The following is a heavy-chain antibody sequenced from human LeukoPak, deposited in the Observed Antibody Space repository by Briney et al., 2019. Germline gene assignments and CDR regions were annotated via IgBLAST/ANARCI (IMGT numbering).Heavy chain of an antibody. CDR1: NGSISRHY. Sequence: PSETLSLTCTVSNGSISRHYWSWIRQPPGKTLEWIGYVYFTGTTNYNSALKNRLNILIDTSKNQFSLKLSSVTAADTAVYYCARGDQHDYWRGYYPSWFDPWGQGILVTVAS. CDR2: VYFTGTT. J-gene: IGHJ5*02. V-gene: IGHV4-59*11. CDR3: ARGDQHDYWRGYYPSWFDP. D-gene: IGHD3-3*01.